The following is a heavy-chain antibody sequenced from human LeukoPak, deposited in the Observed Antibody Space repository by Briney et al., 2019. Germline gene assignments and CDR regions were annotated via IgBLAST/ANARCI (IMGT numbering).Heavy chain of an antibody. J-gene: IGHJ5*02. CDR3: ARGYCSGGSCYSEDWFDP. CDR2: MNPNSGNT. Sequence: ASVKVSCKASGYTFTCYDINWVRQATGQGLEWMGWMNPNSGNTGYAQKFQGRVTITRNTSISTAYMELSSLRSEDTAVYYCARGYCSGGSCYSEDWFDPWGQGTLVTVSS. V-gene: IGHV1-8*03. D-gene: IGHD2-15*01. CDR1: GYTFTCYD.